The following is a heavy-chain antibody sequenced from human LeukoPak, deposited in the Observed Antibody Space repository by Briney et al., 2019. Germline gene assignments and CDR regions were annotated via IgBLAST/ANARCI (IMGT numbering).Heavy chain of an antibody. CDR3: ARDLESSSCLGY. Sequence: ASVKVSCKASGYTFTSYYMHWVRQAPGQGLEWMGWINPNSGGTNYAQKFQGWVTMTRDTSISTAYMELSRLRSDDTAVYYCARDLESSSCLGYWGQGTLVTVSS. V-gene: IGHV1-2*04. CDR1: GYTFTSYY. D-gene: IGHD6-13*01. J-gene: IGHJ4*02. CDR2: INPNSGGT.